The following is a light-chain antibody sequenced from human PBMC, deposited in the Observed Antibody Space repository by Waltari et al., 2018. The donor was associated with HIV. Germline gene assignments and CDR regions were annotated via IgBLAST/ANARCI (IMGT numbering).Light chain of an antibody. Sequence: QSALTQPASVSGSPGQSITISCTGPSSDVGVYNYVSWYQQHPGKAPKLMIYEVSNRPSGVSNRFSGSKSGNTASLTISGLQAEDEADYYCSSYTSSTKGYVFGAGTKVTVL. CDR3: SSYTSSTKGYV. V-gene: IGLV2-14*01. CDR1: SSDVGVYNY. J-gene: IGLJ1*01. CDR2: EVS.